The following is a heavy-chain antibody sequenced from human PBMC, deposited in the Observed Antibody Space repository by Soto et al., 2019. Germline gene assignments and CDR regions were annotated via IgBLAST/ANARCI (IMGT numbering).Heavy chain of an antibody. V-gene: IGHV4-34*01. J-gene: IGHJ4*02. CDR1: GGSFSGYY. Sequence: QVQLQQWGAGLLKPSETLSLTCAVYGGSFSGYYWSWIRQPPGKGLEWIGEINHSGSTNYNPSLKSRVTISVETSKNQFSLKLSSVTAADTAVYYCARGGIVVVPAAMRSWNYWGQGTLVTVSS. D-gene: IGHD2-2*01. CDR2: INHSGST. CDR3: ARGGIVVVPAAMRSWNY.